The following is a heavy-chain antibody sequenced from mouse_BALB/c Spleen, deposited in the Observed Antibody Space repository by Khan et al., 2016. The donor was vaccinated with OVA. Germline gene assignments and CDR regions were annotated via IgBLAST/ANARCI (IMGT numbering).Heavy chain of an antibody. Sequence: EVELVESGGDLVKPGGSLKLSCAASGFTFSSYGMSWVRQTPDKRLEWVATISSGGHYTYFPDSVRGWFTISRDNAKNTLSLKMKRLKSEETAMYYCARGITTTKGDYYAMDYWGQGTSVTVSS. J-gene: IGHJ4*01. CDR1: GFTFSSYG. CDR3: ARGITTTKGDYYAMDY. V-gene: IGHV5-6*01. CDR2: ISSGGHYT. D-gene: IGHD1-2*01.